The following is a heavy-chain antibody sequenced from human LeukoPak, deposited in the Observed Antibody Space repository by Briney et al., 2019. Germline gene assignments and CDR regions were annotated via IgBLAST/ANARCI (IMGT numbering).Heavy chain of an antibody. Sequence: GGSLRLSCAASGFTFSSYSMNWVRQAPGKGLEWVSSISSGSYIYYADSVKGRFTISRDNAKNSLYLQMNSLRAEDTAVYYCARTRSPSYSSSWPNDAFDIWGQGTMVTVSS. CDR2: ISSGSYI. CDR1: GFTFSSYS. V-gene: IGHV3-21*01. D-gene: IGHD6-13*01. CDR3: ARTRSPSYSSSWPNDAFDI. J-gene: IGHJ3*02.